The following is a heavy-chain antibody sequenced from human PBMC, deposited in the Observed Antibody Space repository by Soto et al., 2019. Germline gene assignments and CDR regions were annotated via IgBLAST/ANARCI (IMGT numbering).Heavy chain of an antibody. CDR3: AKDSSAWGEFDY. CDR1: GFTFSSYG. J-gene: IGHJ4*02. CDR2: ISYDGSNK. V-gene: IGHV3-30*18. Sequence: VQLVESGGGVVQPGRSLRLSCAASGFTFSSYGMHWVRQAPGKGLEWVAVISYDGSNKYYADSVKGRFTISRDNSKNTLYLQMNSLRAEDTAVYYCAKDSSAWGEFDYWGQGTLVTVSS. D-gene: IGHD3-16*01.